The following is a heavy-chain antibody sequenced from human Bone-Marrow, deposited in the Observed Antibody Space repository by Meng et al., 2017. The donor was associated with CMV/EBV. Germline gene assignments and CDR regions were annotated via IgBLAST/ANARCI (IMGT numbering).Heavy chain of an antibody. CDR3: ARDMSDGKPPSGWYSGFAGRGMDV. CDR1: GFTFSSFW. CDR2: IKEDGSEK. V-gene: IGHV3-7*01. Sequence: GESLKISCAASGFTFSSFWMTWVRQGPGKGLEWVANIKEDGSEKHYVDSVKGRFIISRDNTKNTLYLQMGSLRAEDMAVYYCARDMSDGKPPSGWYSGFAGRGMDVWGQGTTVTVSS. D-gene: IGHD6-19*01. J-gene: IGHJ6*02.